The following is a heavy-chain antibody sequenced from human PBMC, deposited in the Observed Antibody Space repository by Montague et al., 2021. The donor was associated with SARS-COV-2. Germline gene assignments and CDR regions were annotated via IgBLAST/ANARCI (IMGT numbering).Heavy chain of an antibody. V-gene: IGHV4-59*01. CDR2: TYYTGST. D-gene: IGHD1-26*01. CDR1: GGSISPYY. CDR3: ARVRWELRVGDYYGDY. Sequence: SETLSLTCTVSGGSISPYYWCWIRKPPGKGLDWIGNTYYTGSTXSXSSXXXRLPLSVATSENQFSLNVTLVTPATTAVSYCARVRWELRVGDYYGDYWGQGTLVTVSS. J-gene: IGHJ4*02.